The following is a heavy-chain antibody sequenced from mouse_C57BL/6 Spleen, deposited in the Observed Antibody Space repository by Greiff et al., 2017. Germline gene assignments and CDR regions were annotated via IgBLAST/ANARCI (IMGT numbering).Heavy chain of an antibody. J-gene: IGHJ2*01. Sequence: VQLQQSGAELAKPGASVKLSCKASGYTFTSYWMHWVKQRPGQGLEWIGYINPSSGYTKYNQKFKDKATLTADKSSSTAYMQLSSLTYEDSAVYYCARSFYDYDDGWDYWGQGTTLTVSS. D-gene: IGHD2-4*01. CDR1: GYTFTSYW. V-gene: IGHV1-7*01. CDR2: INPSSGYT. CDR3: ARSFYDYDDGWDY.